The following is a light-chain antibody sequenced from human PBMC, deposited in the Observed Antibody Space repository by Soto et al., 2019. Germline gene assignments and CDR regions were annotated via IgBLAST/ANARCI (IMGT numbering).Light chain of an antibody. CDR3: SSYADSSTVV. Sequence: QSALTQVASVSASPGQSITISCTGTTSDVGGHNYVSWYQQHPGNAPKLMIYNVDYRPAGVSNRFSGCKSGNTASLTISGLQADDEAYYYCSSYADSSTVVFGGGTKLTV. CDR2: NVD. CDR1: TSDVGGHNY. V-gene: IGLV2-14*03. J-gene: IGLJ3*02.